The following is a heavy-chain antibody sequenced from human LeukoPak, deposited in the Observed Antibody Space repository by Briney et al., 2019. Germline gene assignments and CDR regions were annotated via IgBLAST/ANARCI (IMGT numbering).Heavy chain of an antibody. J-gene: IGHJ6*02. D-gene: IGHD3-22*01. CDR3: AREEGTYDSSGRHYYYGMDV. CDR1: GFTFSSYA. Sequence: PGGSLRLSCAASGFTFSSYAMSWVRQAPGKGLEWVSAISGSGGSTYYADSVKGRFTISRDNSKNTLYLQMNSLRAEDTAVYYCAREEGTYDSSGRHYYYGMDVRGQGTTVTVSS. V-gene: IGHV3-23*01. CDR2: ISGSGGST.